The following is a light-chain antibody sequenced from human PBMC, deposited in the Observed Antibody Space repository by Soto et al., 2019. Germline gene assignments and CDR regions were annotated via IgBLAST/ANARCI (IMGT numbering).Light chain of an antibody. V-gene: IGKV3-15*01. J-gene: IGKJ2*01. CDR3: PQYHNLWA. CDR1: QHIFYN. CDR2: RAS. Sequence: IGMTQSPATLSVSPGESATLSCRAGQHIFYNVAWYQHRPGQAPRLLLYRASTRAPGVPARFSGSGSGSEFTLTISSLQPEDFAVYSCPQYHNLWAFGQGTKLEI.